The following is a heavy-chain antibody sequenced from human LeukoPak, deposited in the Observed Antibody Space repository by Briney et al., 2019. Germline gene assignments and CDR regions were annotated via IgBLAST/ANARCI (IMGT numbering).Heavy chain of an antibody. D-gene: IGHD1-1*01. V-gene: IGHV4-59*01. Sequence: SETLSLTCTVSGGSISSYYWSWIRQPPGKGLEWIGYIYYSGSTNYNPSLKSRVTISVDTSKNQFSLKLSSVTAADTAVYCCARDGGELDDAFDIWGQGTMVTVSS. J-gene: IGHJ3*02. CDR1: GGSISSYY. CDR3: ARDGGELDDAFDI. CDR2: IYYSGST.